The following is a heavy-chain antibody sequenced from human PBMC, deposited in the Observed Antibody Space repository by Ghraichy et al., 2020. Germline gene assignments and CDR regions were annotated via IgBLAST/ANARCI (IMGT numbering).Heavy chain of an antibody. V-gene: IGHV3-23*01. Sequence: GGSLRLSCAASGFTFSSYAMSWVRQAPGKGLEWVSAISGSGGSTYYADSVKGRFTISRDNSKNTLYLQMNSLRAEDTAVYYCAKDTSLGTGAGPVIDYYYCYGMDVWGQGTTVTVSS. CDR1: GFTFSSYA. CDR2: ISGSGGST. CDR3: AKDTSLGTGAGPVIDYYYCYGMDV. D-gene: IGHD6-19*01. J-gene: IGHJ6*02.